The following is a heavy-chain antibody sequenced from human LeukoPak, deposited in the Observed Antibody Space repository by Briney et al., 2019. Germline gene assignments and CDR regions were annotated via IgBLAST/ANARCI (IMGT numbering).Heavy chain of an antibody. V-gene: IGHV3-66*01. CDR3: ARFDILTGSPFDY. D-gene: IGHD3-9*01. CDR1: GFTVSSNY. CDR2: IYSGGST. J-gene: IGHJ4*02. Sequence: GGSLRLSCAASGFTVSSNYMSWVRQAPGKGLEWVSVIYSGGSTYYADSVKGRFTISRDNSKNTLYLQMNSLRAEDTAVYYCARFDILTGSPFDYWGQGTLVTVSS.